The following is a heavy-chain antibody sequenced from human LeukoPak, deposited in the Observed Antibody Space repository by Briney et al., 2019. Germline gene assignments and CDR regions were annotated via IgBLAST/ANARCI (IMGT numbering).Heavy chain of an antibody. CDR3: ATLGYCTSTSCSLVN. V-gene: IGHV3-23*01. CDR2: ICDTGNT. CDR1: GFPFSSYV. D-gene: IGHD2-2*03. Sequence: PGGSLRLSCAASGFPFSSYVMGWVRQAPGKGLEWVSTICDTGNTYYSDSVRGRCTISRDNSKNTLYLQMNSLRTGDTAMYYCATLGYCTSTSCSLVNWGQGTLVTASS. J-gene: IGHJ4*02.